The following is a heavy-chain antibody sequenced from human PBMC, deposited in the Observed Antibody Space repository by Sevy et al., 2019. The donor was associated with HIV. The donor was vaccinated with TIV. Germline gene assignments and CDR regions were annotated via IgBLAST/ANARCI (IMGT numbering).Heavy chain of an antibody. D-gene: IGHD3-9*01. CDR1: GFTFSSYW. J-gene: IGHJ5*02. Sequence: GGSLRLSCAASGFTFSSYWMHWVRQAPGKGLVWVSRINSDGSSTSYADSLKGRFTSSRDNAKNTLYLQMNSLRAEDTAVYYCARASLVLRYFDWLPTSNWFDPWGQGTLVTVSS. CDR3: ARASLVLRYFDWLPTSNWFDP. CDR2: INSDGSST. V-gene: IGHV3-74*01.